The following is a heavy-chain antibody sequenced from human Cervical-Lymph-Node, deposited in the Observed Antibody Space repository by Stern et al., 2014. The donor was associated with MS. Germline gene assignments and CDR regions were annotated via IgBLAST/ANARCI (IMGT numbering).Heavy chain of an antibody. D-gene: IGHD3-3*01. J-gene: IGHJ4*01. V-gene: IGHV1-2*02. CDR1: GYIFTDYY. CDR2: INPNSGGT. Sequence: MQLVESGAEAKAPGASMKVSCRASGYIFTDYYLHWVRQAPGQGLEWLGWINPNSGGTNYAQNLQGRVTMTRDTSISTAYMELRWLGYADTAVYYCARGSGTAYDLRGDYWGQGTLVTVSS. CDR3: ARGSGTAYDLRGDY.